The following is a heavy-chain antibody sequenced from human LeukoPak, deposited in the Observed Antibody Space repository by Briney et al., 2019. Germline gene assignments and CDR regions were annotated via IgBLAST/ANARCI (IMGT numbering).Heavy chain of an antibody. CDR3: AREATLGADAFDI. J-gene: IGHJ3*02. Sequence: SQTLSLTCTVSGGSISSGSYYWSWIRQPAGKGLEWIGRIYTSGSTNYNPSLKGRVTISVDTSKNQFSLKLSSVTAADTAVYYCAREATLGADAFDIWGQGTMVTVSS. CDR2: IYTSGST. V-gene: IGHV4-61*02. CDR1: GGSISSGSYY. D-gene: IGHD4/OR15-4a*01.